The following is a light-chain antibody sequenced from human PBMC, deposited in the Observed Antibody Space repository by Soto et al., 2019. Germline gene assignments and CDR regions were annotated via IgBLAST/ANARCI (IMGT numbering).Light chain of an antibody. CDR1: QSVSSSY. CDR2: GAS. V-gene: IGKV3-20*01. J-gene: IGKJ2*01. Sequence: EIVLTQSPGTLSLSPGERATLSCRASQSVSSSYLAWYQQKPGQAPRLLIYGASIRATGIPDRFSGSGSGTDFALTISRLEPEDFAVYYCQHYGSSPGYTFGQGTKLEIK. CDR3: QHYGSSPGYT.